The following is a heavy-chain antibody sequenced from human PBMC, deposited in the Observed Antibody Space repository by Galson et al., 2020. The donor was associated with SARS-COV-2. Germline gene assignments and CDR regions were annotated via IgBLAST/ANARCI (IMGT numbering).Heavy chain of an antibody. Sequence: KASETLSLTCTVSGDSIGSSDHYWSWIRQPPGKGLEWIGYIHSTGSTYYNPSLSSRLTMSLDTSKNQFSLKVYSVTAADTAVYYCARRKAGDYSTDLDDWGQGTLVTVSS. D-gene: IGHD3-3*01. J-gene: IGHJ4*02. CDR1: GDSIGSSDHY. V-gene: IGHV4-30-4*08. CDR3: ARRKAGDYSTDLDD. CDR2: IHSTGST.